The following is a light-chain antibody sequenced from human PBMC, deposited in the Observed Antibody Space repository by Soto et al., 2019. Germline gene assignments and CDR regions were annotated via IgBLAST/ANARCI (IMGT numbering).Light chain of an antibody. CDR2: DAS. V-gene: IGKV3-11*01. CDR3: QARDVWPT. Sequence: IVLTQSPATLSLSPGERAALSCRASQSVSTSLAWYQHKPGQAPRLIIYDASKRAPGIPARFSGSGSGTNFTLTISSPEPEDFAVYYCQARDVWPTFGQGTKVDIK. CDR1: QSVSTS. J-gene: IGKJ1*01.